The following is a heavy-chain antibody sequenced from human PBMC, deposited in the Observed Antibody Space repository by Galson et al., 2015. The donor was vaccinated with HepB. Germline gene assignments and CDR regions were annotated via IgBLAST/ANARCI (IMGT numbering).Heavy chain of an antibody. V-gene: IGHV1-18*01. CDR3: ARDSLPIVVVPAAYDY. CDR2: ISAYNGNT. J-gene: IGHJ4*02. Sequence: SVKVSCKASGGTFSSYAISWVRQAPGQGLEWMGWISAYNGNTNYAQKLQGRVTMTTDTSTSTAYMELRSLRSDDTAVYYCARDSLPIVVVPAAYDYWGQGTLVTVSS. CDR1: GGTFSSYA. D-gene: IGHD2-2*01.